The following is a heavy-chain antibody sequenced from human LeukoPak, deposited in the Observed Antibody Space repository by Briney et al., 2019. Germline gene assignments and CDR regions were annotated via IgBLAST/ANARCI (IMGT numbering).Heavy chain of an antibody. J-gene: IGHJ6*03. CDR1: GGSISSSSYY. V-gene: IGHV4-39*01. CDR2: IYYSGST. Sequence: SETLSLTCTVSGGSISSSSYYWGWIRQPPGKGLEWIGSIYYSGSTYHNPSLKSRVTISVDTSKNQFSLKLSSVTAADTAVYYCARIFWTYYYYMDVWGKGTTVTVSS. CDR3: ARIFWTYYYYMDV. D-gene: IGHD1-1*01.